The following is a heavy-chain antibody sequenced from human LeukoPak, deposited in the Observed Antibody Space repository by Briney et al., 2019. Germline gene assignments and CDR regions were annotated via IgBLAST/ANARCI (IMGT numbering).Heavy chain of an antibody. Sequence: SQTLSLTCAISGDSVSSNSAAWNWIRQSPSRGLEWLGRTYYRSKWYNDYAVSVKSRITINPDTSKNQFSLQLNYVTPEDTAVYYCARGTNRYDYVWGSYRWYYFDYWGQGTLVTVSS. CDR2: TYYRSKWYN. CDR1: GDSVSSNSAA. D-gene: IGHD3-16*02. V-gene: IGHV6-1*01. CDR3: ARGTNRYDYVWGSYRWYYFDY. J-gene: IGHJ4*02.